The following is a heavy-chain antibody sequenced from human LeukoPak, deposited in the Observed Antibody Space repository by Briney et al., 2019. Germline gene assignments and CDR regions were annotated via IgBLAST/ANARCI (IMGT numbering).Heavy chain of an antibody. V-gene: IGHV3-15*07. CDR3: STLTSRGLSDS. CDR1: GFTFSSYG. D-gene: IGHD1-20*01. J-gene: IGHJ4*02. CDR2: IKSKADGETI. Sequence: GRSLRLSCAASGFTFSSYGMHWVRQAPGKGLEWVGRIKSKADGETIDYAAPVKGRFTVSRDDSKNMLYLQMNSLKSEDTAVYYCSTLTSRGLSDSWGQGTLVTVSS.